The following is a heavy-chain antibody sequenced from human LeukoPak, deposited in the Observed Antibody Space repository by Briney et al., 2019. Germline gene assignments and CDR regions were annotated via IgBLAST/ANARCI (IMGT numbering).Heavy chain of an antibody. J-gene: IGHJ3*01. D-gene: IGHD3-22*01. V-gene: IGHV4-31*03. CDR2: IYYSGST. CDR1: GGSISSGGYY. Sequence: SETLSLTCTVSGGSISSGGYYWSWIRQHPGKGLEWIGYIYYSGSTYYNPSLKSRVTISVDTSKNQFSLKLSSVTAADTAVYYCARDFYPYDSSRSPILGVWGQGTMVTVSS. CDR3: ARDFYPYDSSRSPILGV.